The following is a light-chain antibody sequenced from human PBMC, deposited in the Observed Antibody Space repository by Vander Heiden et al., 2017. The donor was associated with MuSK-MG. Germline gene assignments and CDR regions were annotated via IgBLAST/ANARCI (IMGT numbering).Light chain of an antibody. V-gene: IGKV1-5*03. CDR1: ENINNW. CDR3: QQYKSYWT. J-gene: IGKJ1*01. CDR2: AAS. Sequence: DIQMTQSPSTLSASVGDRVTITCRASENINNWLAWYQEKPGKAPKLLISAASSLESGVPSRFSGSGSGTEFTLTISSLQPDDFATYYCQQYKSYWTFGLGTKVEIK.